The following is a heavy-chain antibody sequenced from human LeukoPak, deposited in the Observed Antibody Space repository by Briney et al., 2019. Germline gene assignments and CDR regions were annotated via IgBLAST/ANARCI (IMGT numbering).Heavy chain of an antibody. CDR3: AREALWGSSSWYYYYYYMDV. D-gene: IGHD6-13*01. V-gene: IGHV1-18*01. Sequence: GASVKVSCKASGYTFTSYGISWVRQAPGQGLEWMGWISAYNGNTNYAQKLQGRVTMTTDTSTSTAYMELRSLRSDDTAVYYCAREALWGSSSWYYYYYYMDVWGKGTTVTVSS. CDR1: GYTFTSYG. J-gene: IGHJ6*03. CDR2: ISAYNGNT.